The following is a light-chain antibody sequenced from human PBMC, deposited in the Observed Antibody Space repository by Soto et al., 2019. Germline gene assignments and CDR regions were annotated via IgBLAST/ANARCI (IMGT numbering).Light chain of an antibody. Sequence: EIVLTQSPATLSLSPGERATLSCRASQSVSSGFLAWYQQKPGQAPRLLMYGASSRATGIPDRFSGTGSGTDFTLTISRLEPEDFAVYYCQQYGSSPYTFGLGTKVDIK. CDR3: QQYGSSPYT. V-gene: IGKV3-20*01. CDR1: QSVSSGF. J-gene: IGKJ2*01. CDR2: GAS.